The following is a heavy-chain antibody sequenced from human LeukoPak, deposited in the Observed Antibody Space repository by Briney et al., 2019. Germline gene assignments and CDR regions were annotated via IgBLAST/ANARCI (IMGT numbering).Heavy chain of an antibody. D-gene: IGHD2/OR15-2a*01. CDR3: VSFYETY. V-gene: IGHV3-74*01. J-gene: IGHJ4*02. Sequence: SGGSLRLSCAASGFIFTNYFMSWVRQAPGKGLVWVSHINSDGSWTSYADSVKGRFTISKDNAKNTVYLQMNSLRAEDTAVYYCVSFYETYWGRGTLVTVSS. CDR2: INSDGSWT. CDR1: GFIFTNYF.